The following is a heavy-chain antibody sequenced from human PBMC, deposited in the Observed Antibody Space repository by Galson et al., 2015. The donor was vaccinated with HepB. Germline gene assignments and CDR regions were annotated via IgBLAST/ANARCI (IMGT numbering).Heavy chain of an antibody. CDR1: GFTFSSYE. J-gene: IGHJ6*02. V-gene: IGHV3-48*03. CDR3: ARDPQQADNYYYGMDV. Sequence: SLRLSCAASGFTFSSYEMNWVRQAPGKGLEWVSYISSSGSTIYYADSVKGRFTISRDNAKNSLYLQMNSLRAEDTAVYYCARDPQQADNYYYGMDVWGQGTTVTVSS. CDR2: ISSSGSTI. D-gene: IGHD1-1*01.